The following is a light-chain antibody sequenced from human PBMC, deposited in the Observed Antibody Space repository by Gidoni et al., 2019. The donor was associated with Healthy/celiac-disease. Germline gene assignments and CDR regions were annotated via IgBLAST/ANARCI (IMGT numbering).Light chain of an antibody. CDR1: QSISSC. V-gene: IGKV1-5*03. CDR2: KAT. Sequence: DIQMTQSPSTLSASVGDRVTITCRASQSISSCLAWYQQKPWKAPKLLIYKATSFESGVPSRFSGSGSGTEFTLTISILQPDDFATYYCQQYNSYPWTFGQGTKVEIK. CDR3: QQYNSYPWT. J-gene: IGKJ1*01.